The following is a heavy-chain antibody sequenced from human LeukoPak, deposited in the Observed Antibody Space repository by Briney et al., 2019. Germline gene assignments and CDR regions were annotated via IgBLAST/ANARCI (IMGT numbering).Heavy chain of an antibody. Sequence: PSETLSLTCTVSGYSISGGYYWGWIRQPPGKGLEWIGEINHSGSTNYNPSLKSRVTISVDTSKNQFSLKLSSVTAADTAVYYCASDDYGDYYLLTWGQGTLVTVSS. CDR2: INHSGST. CDR1: GYSISGGYY. V-gene: IGHV4-38-2*02. J-gene: IGHJ5*02. D-gene: IGHD4-17*01. CDR3: ASDDYGDYYLLT.